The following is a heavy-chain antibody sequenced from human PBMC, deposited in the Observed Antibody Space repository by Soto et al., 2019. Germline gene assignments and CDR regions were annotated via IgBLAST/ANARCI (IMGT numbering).Heavy chain of an antibody. V-gene: IGHV3-43*01. CDR2: ISWDGGST. J-gene: IGHJ4*02. CDR3: AKATYSSSWYYFDY. Sequence: GGSLRLSCAASGFTFDDYTMHWVRQAPGKGLEWVSLISWDGGSTYYADSVKGRFTISRDNSKNSLYLQMNSLRTEDTALYYCAKATYSSSWYYFDYWGQGTLVTVSS. D-gene: IGHD6-13*01. CDR1: GFTFDDYT.